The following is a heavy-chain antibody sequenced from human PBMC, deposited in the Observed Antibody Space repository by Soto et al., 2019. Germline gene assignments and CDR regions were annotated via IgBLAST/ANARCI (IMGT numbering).Heavy chain of an antibody. V-gene: IGHV3-49*03. CDR1: GFTFGDYA. CDR2: IGSKAYGATT. CDR3: TKYTYTSRYAYYGMDV. D-gene: IGHD6-13*01. Sequence: PGGSLRLSCTTSGFTFGDYAMSWSRQAPGKGLEWVGVIGSKAYGATTDYAASVKGRFTISRDDSKSIAYLQMSSLKSEDTGVYYCTKYTYTSRYAYYGMDVWGHGTTVTVSS. J-gene: IGHJ6*02.